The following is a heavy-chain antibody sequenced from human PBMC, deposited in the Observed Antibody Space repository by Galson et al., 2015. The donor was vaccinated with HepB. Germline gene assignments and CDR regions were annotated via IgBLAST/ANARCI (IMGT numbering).Heavy chain of an antibody. Sequence: SVKVSCKVSGYTLTELSMHWVRQAPGKGLEWMGGFDPEDGETIYAQKFQGRVTMTEDTSTDTAYMELSSLRLENTAVYYCATDGGYKGLEWSYGIDVWGQGTTVTVSS. J-gene: IGHJ6*02. CDR2: FDPEDGET. V-gene: IGHV1-24*01. D-gene: IGHD3-3*01. CDR1: GYTLTELS. CDR3: ATDGGYKGLEWSYGIDV.